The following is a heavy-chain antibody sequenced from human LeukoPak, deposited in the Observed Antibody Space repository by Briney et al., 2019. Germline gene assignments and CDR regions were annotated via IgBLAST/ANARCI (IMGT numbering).Heavy chain of an antibody. CDR3: AREEVYSSCTFDP. Sequence: PSETLSLTCTVSGGSISSGGYYWSWIRQHPGKGLEWIGYIYYSGSTYYNPSLKSRVTISVDTSKNQFSLKLSSVTAADTAVYYCAREEVYSSCTFDPWGQGTLVTVSS. CDR1: GGSISSGGYY. CDR2: IYYSGST. V-gene: IGHV4-31*03. J-gene: IGHJ5*02. D-gene: IGHD6-6*01.